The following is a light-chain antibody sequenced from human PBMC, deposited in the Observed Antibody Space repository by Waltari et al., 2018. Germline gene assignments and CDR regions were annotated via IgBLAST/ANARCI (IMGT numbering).Light chain of an antibody. CDR2: DVN. V-gene: IGLV2-14*03. CDR3: SSYTRGSTWV. Sequence: QSALTQPTSVSESPGQSLSVTCTGTSAGDGDYDFVSHVSWYQQHPGGAPRLVIYDVNYRPSGVSDRFSGSRSGNTASLTISGLQPGDEADYYCSSYTRGSTWVVGEGTKLTVL. J-gene: IGLJ3*02. CDR1: SAGDGDYDFVSH.